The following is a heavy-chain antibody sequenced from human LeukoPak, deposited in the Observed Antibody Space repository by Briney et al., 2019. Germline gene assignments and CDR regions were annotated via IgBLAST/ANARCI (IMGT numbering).Heavy chain of an antibody. CDR1: GFTFSSYA. V-gene: IGHV3-30-3*01. D-gene: IGHD3-9*01. J-gene: IGHJ3*02. CDR3: ARDGQTIENDAFDI. Sequence: GGSLRLSCAASGFTFSSYAMHWVRQAPGKGLEWVAVISYDGSDKYYADSVKGRFTISRDNSKNTLYLQMNSLRAEDTAVYYCARDGQTIENDAFDIWGQGTMVTVSS. CDR2: ISYDGSDK.